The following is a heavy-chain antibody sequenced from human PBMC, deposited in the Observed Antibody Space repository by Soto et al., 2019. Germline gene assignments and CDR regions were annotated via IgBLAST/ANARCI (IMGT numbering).Heavy chain of an antibody. D-gene: IGHD3-9*01. Sequence: GASVKVSCKASGYTFTSYAMHWVRQAPGQRLEWMGWINAGNGNTKYSQKFQGRVTITRDTSASTAYMELSSLRSEDTAVYYCARDLSQSRYFDWFVGGAFDIWGQGTMVTVSS. CDR1: GYTFTSYA. CDR2: INAGNGNT. V-gene: IGHV1-3*01. J-gene: IGHJ3*02. CDR3: ARDLSQSRYFDWFVGGAFDI.